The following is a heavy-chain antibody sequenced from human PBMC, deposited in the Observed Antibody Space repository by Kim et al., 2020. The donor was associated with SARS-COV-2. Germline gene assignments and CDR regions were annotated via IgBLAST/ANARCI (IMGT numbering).Heavy chain of an antibody. CDR2: ISHSGNT. V-gene: IGHV4-4*02. CDR3: ARLDYDSGGYYWFDL. Sequence: SETLSLTCGVSGGSITSGTWWRWGRQSPGAGLEWRGGISHSGNTNYNPSLRSRLTISVDKSKNQFSLSLNSVTAADTAVYYCARLDYDSGGYYWFDLWGQGTRVPVSS. J-gene: IGHJ5*02. CDR1: GGSITSGTW. D-gene: IGHD1-26*01.